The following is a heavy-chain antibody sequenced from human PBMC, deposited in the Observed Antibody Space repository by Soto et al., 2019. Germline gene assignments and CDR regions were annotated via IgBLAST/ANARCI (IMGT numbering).Heavy chain of an antibody. Sequence: QVQLQESGPGLVKPSETLSLTCTVSGGSISSYYWSWIRQPPGKGLEWIGYIYYSGSTNYNPSLKSRVTISVDTSKNQFSLKLSSVTAADTAVYYCARDLSIRGGGIAHNWFDPWGQGTLVTVSS. V-gene: IGHV4-59*01. CDR3: ARDLSIRGGGIAHNWFDP. D-gene: IGHD2-15*01. J-gene: IGHJ5*02. CDR2: IYYSGST. CDR1: GGSISSYY.